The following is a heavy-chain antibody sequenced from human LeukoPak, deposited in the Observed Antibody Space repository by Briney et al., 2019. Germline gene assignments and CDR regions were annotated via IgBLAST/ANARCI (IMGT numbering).Heavy chain of an antibody. CDR2: IYTSGST. J-gene: IGHJ6*03. V-gene: IGHV4-4*07. D-gene: IGHD3-9*01. CDR3: ATEYFDWLKGQNDYYMDV. Sequence: PSETLSLTCTVSGGSISSYYWSWIRQPAGKGLEWIGRIYTSGSTNYNPSLKSRVTMSVDTSKNQFSLKLSSVTAADTAVHYCATEYFDWLKGQNDYYMDVWGKGTTVTVSS. CDR1: GGSISSYY.